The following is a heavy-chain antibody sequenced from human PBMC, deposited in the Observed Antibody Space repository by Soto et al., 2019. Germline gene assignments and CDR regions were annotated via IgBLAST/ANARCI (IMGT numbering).Heavy chain of an antibody. Sequence: PSESLSLTCTASRGSICSGDYYWRWIRQPPGKGLEWIGYIYYSGSTYYNPSLKSRVTISVDTSKNQFSLKLSSVTAADTAVYYCARDDSFNSSSYYYYYGMDVWGQGTTVTVSS. V-gene: IGHV4-30-4*01. CDR1: RGSICSGDYY. J-gene: IGHJ6*02. D-gene: IGHD6-6*01. CDR3: ARDDSFNSSSYYYYYGMDV. CDR2: IYYSGST.